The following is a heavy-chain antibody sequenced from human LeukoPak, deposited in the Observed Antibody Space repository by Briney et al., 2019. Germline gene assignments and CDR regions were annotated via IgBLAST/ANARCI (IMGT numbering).Heavy chain of an antibody. V-gene: IGHV3-23*01. D-gene: IGHD3-22*01. CDR2: INDSGSTR. CDR3: AKNYDSSGYYYGGAPDY. CDR1: GFSFSNYA. J-gene: IGHJ4*02. Sequence: PGGSLRLSCGASGFSFSNYAMSWVRQAPGKGLEWVSGINDSGSTRFYAASVKGRFTSSRDNPKNTLYLQMNSLRAEDTAVYYCAKNYDSSGYYYGGAPDYWGQGTLVTVSS.